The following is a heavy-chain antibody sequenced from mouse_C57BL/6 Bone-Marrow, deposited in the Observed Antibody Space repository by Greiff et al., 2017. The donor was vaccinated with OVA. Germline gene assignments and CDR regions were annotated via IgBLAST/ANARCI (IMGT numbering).Heavy chain of an antibody. CDR2: ISSGSSTI. D-gene: IGHD4-1*01. CDR1: GFTFSDYG. V-gene: IGHV5-17*01. CDR3: ARSSNWEGWFAY. Sequence: EVKLMESGGGLVKPGGSLKLSCAASGFTFSDYGMHWVRQAPEKGLEWVAYISSGSSTIYYADTVKGRFTISRDNAKNTLFLQMTSLRSEDTAMYYCARSSNWEGWFAYWGQGTLVTVSA. J-gene: IGHJ3*01.